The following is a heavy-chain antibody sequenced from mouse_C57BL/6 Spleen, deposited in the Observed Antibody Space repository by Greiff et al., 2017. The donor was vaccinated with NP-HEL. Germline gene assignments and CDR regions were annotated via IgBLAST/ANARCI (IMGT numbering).Heavy chain of an antibody. CDR2: SHPNSGST. D-gene: IGHD1-2*01. CDR3: ARPAPAMDY. CDR1: GERGRREG. V-gene: IGHV1-64*01. J-gene: IGHJ4*01. Sequence: REKKGAERVKPGASVKLSCKASGERGRREGREGGKKREGEGREGIGMSHPNSGSTNYNEKFKSKATLTVDKSSSTAYMQLSSLTSEDSAVYYCARPAPAMDYWGQGTSVTVSS.